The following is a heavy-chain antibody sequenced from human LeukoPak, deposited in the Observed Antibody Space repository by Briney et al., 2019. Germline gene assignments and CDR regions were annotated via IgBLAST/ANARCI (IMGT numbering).Heavy chain of an antibody. V-gene: IGHV1-2*02. CDR1: GYTFTGYY. CDR2: INPNSGGT. J-gene: IGHJ6*03. D-gene: IGHD2-15*01. Sequence: ASVKVSCKASGYTFTGYYMHWVRQAPGQGLEWMGWINPNSGGTNYAQKFQGRVTMTRDTSISTAYMELSRLRSDDTAVYYCARDSYCSGGSCYSADYYYYYMDVWGKGTTVTVSS. CDR3: ARDSYCSGGSCYSADYYYYYMDV.